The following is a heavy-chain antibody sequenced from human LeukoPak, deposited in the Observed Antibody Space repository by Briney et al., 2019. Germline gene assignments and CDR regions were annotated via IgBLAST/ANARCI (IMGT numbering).Heavy chain of an antibody. V-gene: IGHV1-2*02. D-gene: IGHD3-22*01. CDR1: GYTFTGYY. CDR3: ARVDDRGHYYDSSGPRKLFDY. Sequence: VASVKVSCKASGYTFTGYYMHWVRQAPGQGLEWVGWINPDSGGTNYAQKFQGRVTMTRDTSSRTAYMELSRLRSDDTAVYYCARVDDRGHYYDSSGPRKLFDYWGQGTLVTVSS. CDR2: INPDSGGT. J-gene: IGHJ4*02.